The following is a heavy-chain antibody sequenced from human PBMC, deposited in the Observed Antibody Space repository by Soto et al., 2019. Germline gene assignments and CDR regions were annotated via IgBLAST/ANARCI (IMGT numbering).Heavy chain of an antibody. J-gene: IGHJ6*02. V-gene: IGHV3-74*01. D-gene: IGHD1-7*01. CDR3: ARDPLIGTTDYGLDV. CDR2: INNDGSNT. CDR1: GFTFSTYW. Sequence: EVQLVESGGGLVQPGGSLRLSCAASGFTFSTYWMHWVRQPPGKGLVWVSRINNDGSNTAYADSVKGRFTNSRDNAQSTLYLQMTSLRAEDTAVYYCARDPLIGTTDYGLDVWGQGTTVSVSS.